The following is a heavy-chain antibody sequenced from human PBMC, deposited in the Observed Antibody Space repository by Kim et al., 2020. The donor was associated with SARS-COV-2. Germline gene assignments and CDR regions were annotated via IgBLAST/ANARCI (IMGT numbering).Heavy chain of an antibody. Sequence: GGSLRLSCTVSGFTFSNAWMSWVRQAPGKGLEWVGRIKSKSDGGSRHYAAPVKGSFTISRDDSKNTLYLQMNSLKTEDTAVYYCTTEGLLGFCSSITCYEPWGQGTLVTVSS. CDR2: IKSKSDGGSR. CDR1: GFTFSNAW. D-gene: IGHD2-2*01. CDR3: TTEGLLGFCSSITCYEP. V-gene: IGHV3-15*01. J-gene: IGHJ5*02.